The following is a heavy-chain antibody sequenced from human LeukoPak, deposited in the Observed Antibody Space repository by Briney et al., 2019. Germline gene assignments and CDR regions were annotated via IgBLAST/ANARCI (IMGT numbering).Heavy chain of an antibody. CDR1: GYTFTSYA. Sequence: AAVKVSCKASGYTFTSYAVSWVRQPPGQGLEWMGWISAYNDNTNYAQKFQGRVTMTTDTSTSTAYMELRSLRSDDTAVYYCARVGNFYGLMPFDHWGHGTLVSVSS. J-gene: IGHJ4*01. CDR2: ISAYNDNT. V-gene: IGHV1-18*01. D-gene: IGHD3-10*01. CDR3: ARVGNFYGLMPFDH.